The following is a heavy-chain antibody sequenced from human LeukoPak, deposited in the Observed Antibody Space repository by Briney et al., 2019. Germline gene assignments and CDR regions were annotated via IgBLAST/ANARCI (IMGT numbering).Heavy chain of an antibody. V-gene: IGHV4-39*01. D-gene: IGHD5-18*01. CDR1: GGSISSSSYY. J-gene: IGHJ4*02. Sequence: PSETLSLTCTVSGGSISSSSYYWGWIRQPPGKGLEWIGSIYYSGSTYYNPSLKSRVTISVDTSKNQFSLKLSSVTAADTAVYYCARQGDTAIDFDHWGQGTLVTVSS. CDR2: IYYSGST. CDR3: ARQGDTAIDFDH.